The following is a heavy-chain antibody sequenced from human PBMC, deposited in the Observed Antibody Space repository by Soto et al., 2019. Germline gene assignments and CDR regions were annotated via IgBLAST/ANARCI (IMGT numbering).Heavy chain of an antibody. CDR3: ARDRYRYGLAY. D-gene: IGHD5-18*01. CDR1: GGSISSYY. V-gene: IGHV4-59*12. Sequence: SETLSLTCTVSGGSISSYYWSWIRQPPGKGLEWIGYIYYSGSTNYNPSLKSRVTISVDTSKNQFSLKLSSVTAADTAVYYCARDRYRYGLAYWGQGTLVTVSS. J-gene: IGHJ4*02. CDR2: IYYSGST.